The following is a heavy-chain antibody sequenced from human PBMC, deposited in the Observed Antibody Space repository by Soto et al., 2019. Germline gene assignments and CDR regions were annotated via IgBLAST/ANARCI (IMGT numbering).Heavy chain of an antibody. CDR1: GGTFSSYA. V-gene: IGHV1-69*13. CDR2: IIPIFGTA. CDR3: ARAYCSSTSCLTGEIDY. D-gene: IGHD2-2*01. J-gene: IGHJ4*02. Sequence: GASVKVSGKASGGTFSSYAISWVRQAPGQGLEWMGGIIPIFGTANYAQKFQGRVTITADESTSTAYMELSSLRSEDTAVYYCARAYCSSTSCLTGEIDYWGQGTLVTVSS.